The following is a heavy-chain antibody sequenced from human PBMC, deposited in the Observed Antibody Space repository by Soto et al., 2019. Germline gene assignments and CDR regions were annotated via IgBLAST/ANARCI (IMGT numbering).Heavy chain of an antibody. J-gene: IGHJ3*02. CDR3: ARTAGGRVRGALDI. CDR1: GFTFSSYG. D-gene: IGHD6-13*01. CDR2: IPNTENKK. Sequence: QVHLEESGGGVVQPGTSLRLSCVASGFTFSSYGMHWVRQAPGKGLEWVAVIPNTENKKYYADSVKGRFTISRDNSQNTLFLPMDSLMSEDTAMYYCARTAGGRVRGALDIWGQGTMVTVS. V-gene: IGHV3-30-3*01.